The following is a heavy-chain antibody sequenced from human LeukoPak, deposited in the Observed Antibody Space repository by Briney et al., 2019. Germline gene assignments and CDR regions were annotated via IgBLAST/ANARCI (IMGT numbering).Heavy chain of an antibody. CDR2: INPNSGGT. V-gene: IGHV1-2*06. Sequence: GASVKVSCKASGYTFTGYYMHWVRQAPGQGLEWMGRINPNSGGTNYAQQFQGRVTMTRETSISTAYMDLSSLTSDDTAVYYCARTSIAARRADFDYWGQGTVVTVSS. D-gene: IGHD6-6*01. CDR1: GYTFTGYY. J-gene: IGHJ4*02. CDR3: ARTSIAARRADFDY.